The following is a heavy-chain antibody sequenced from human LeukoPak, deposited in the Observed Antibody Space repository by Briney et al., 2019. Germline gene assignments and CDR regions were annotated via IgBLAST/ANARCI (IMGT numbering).Heavy chain of an antibody. J-gene: IGHJ1*01. CDR1: GFTFKDYA. Sequence: GRALRLSCSASGFTFKDYAMHWVRQAPGLGLEWVAVIASGGRTTYYADSVSGRFTISRDNSNNALSLQMNSLNADDTAVYYCARAAEASCSGTSCYRYFHHWGQGTLVIVSS. CDR3: ARAAEASCSGTSCYRYFHH. D-gene: IGHD2-2*01. V-gene: IGHV3-30*04. CDR2: IASGGRTT.